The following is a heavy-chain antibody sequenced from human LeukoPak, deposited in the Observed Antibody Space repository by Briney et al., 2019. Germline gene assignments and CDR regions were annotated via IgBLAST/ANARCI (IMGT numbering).Heavy chain of an antibody. V-gene: IGHV5-51*01. D-gene: IGHD4-23*01. CDR2: IYPGDSDT. J-gene: IGHJ4*02. Sequence: PGESLKISCKGSGYTFTTYWVAWVRQMPGKGLEWMGLIYPGDSDTRYNPSFQGQVTISADKYISTAYLQWSSLKASDTAMYYCARSWGTSGNLGYWGQGTLVTVSS. CDR3: ARSWGTSGNLGY. CDR1: GYTFTTYW.